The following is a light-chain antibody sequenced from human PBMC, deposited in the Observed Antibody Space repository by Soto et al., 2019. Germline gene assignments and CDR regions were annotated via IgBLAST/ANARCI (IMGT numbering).Light chain of an antibody. CDR1: QSVGSN. Sequence: EIVMTQSPATLSVSPGERATLSCRASQSVGSNVAWYQQKPGQAPRVLIYGASTRATGIPARFSGGGSGTEFTLTISSLQSEEFAVYYCQQYNNWPKMFGQGTKVEI. J-gene: IGKJ1*01. V-gene: IGKV3-15*01. CDR3: QQYNNWPKM. CDR2: GAS.